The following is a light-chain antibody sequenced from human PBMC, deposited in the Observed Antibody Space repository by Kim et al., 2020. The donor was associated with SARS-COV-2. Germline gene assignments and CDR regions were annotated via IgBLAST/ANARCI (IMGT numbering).Light chain of an antibody. CDR3: QQRSNWPPFS. J-gene: IGKJ2*03. Sequence: LSTGERATLTCRASQSINTYLAWYQQKPGQAPRLLIYDAANSATDVPARFSGSGSGTDFSLTISSLEPEDFAVYYCQQRSNWPPFSFGQGTKLEI. CDR2: DAA. V-gene: IGKV3-11*01. CDR1: QSINTY.